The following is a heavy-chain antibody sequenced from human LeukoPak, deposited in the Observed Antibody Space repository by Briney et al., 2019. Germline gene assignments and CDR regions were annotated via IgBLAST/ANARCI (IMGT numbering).Heavy chain of an antibody. CDR2: IFYSGST. Sequence: PSETLSLTCTVSGGSISSSSYYWGWIRQPPGKGLEWIGSIFYSGSTFYNPSLKSRVTISVDTSKNQFSLRLTSVTAADTAVYYCARDLVLRGLIDYWGQGTLVTVSS. CDR3: ARDLVLRGLIDY. J-gene: IGHJ4*02. V-gene: IGHV4-39*07. CDR1: GGSISSSSYY. D-gene: IGHD3-10*01.